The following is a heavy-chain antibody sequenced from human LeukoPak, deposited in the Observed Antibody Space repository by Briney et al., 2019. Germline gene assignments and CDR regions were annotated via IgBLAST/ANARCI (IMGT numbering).Heavy chain of an antibody. CDR2: IIPIFGTA. Sequence: ASVKVSCKASGGTFSSYAISWVRQAPGQGLEWMGGIIPIFGTANYAQKFQGRVTITADKSTSTAYMELSSLRSEDAAVYYCARARRLTSRAVASRLDAFDIWGQGTMVTVSS. D-gene: IGHD6-19*01. V-gene: IGHV1-69*06. J-gene: IGHJ3*02. CDR3: ARARRLTSRAVASRLDAFDI. CDR1: GGTFSSYA.